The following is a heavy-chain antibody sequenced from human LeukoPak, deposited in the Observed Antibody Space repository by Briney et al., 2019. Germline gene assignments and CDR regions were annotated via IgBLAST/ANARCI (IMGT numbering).Heavy chain of an antibody. Sequence: SETLSLTCTVSGGSISSYYWSWIRQPPGKGLEWIGYIYYSGSTNYNPSLKSRVTISVDTSKNQFSLKLSSVTAADTAVYYCARGLTKYYYYYMDVWGKGTTVTVSS. CDR3: ARGLTKYYYYYMDV. CDR1: GGSISSYY. CDR2: IYYSGST. J-gene: IGHJ6*03. V-gene: IGHV4-59*01.